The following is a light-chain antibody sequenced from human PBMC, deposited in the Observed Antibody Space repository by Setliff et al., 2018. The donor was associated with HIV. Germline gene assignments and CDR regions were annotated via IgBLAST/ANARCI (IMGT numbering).Light chain of an antibody. J-gene: IGKJ3*01. CDR1: QSVNSNY. V-gene: IGKV3-20*01. CDR2: GAS. Sequence: EIVLTQSPGTLSLSPGDRATLSCRASQSVNSNYLAWYQQRPGQAPRLLIYGASSRATGVPDRFSGSASETDFTLTISRLEPEDFAVYYCQQYGSSPLFGPGTKVDIK. CDR3: QQYGSSPL.